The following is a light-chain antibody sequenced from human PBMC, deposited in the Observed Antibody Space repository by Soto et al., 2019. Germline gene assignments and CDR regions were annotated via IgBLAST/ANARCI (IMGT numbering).Light chain of an antibody. CDR3: QQYHTYPFT. CDR1: QDISSY. V-gene: IGKV1-8*01. CDR2: AAS. Sequence: AIRMTQSPSSFSASTGDRVTITCRASQDISSYLAWYQQKPGKAPKLLIYAASILQTEVPSRFSGSGSGTAFTLTISCLQSEDFATYFCQQYHTYPFTFGPGTKVDIK. J-gene: IGKJ3*01.